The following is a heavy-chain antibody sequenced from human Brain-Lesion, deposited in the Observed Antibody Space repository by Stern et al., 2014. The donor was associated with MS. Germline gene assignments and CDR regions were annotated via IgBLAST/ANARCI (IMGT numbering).Heavy chain of an antibody. CDR1: GGSINSSSYY. V-gene: IGHV4-39*02. CDR2: IYYSGSS. CDR3: ARLGVMVTFGGVIAPSDFDS. Sequence: VQLVESGPGLVKPSETLSLSCTVSGGSINSSSYYWGWVRQPPGKGLEWIGSIYYSGSSYSNPSLKSRLAMSVDTSTNHFSLRLSSVTAADTAVYYCARLGVMVTFGGVIAPSDFDSWGQGTLVTVSS. D-gene: IGHD3-16*02. J-gene: IGHJ4*02.